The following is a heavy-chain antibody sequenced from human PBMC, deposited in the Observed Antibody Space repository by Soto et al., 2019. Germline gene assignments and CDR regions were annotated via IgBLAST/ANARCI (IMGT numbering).Heavy chain of an antibody. CDR3: AKPRKSSSSVFDY. CDR1: GFTFISYG. J-gene: IGHJ4*02. Sequence: GGSLRLSCAASGFTFISYGMHWVRQAPGKGLEWVAVISYDGSNKYYADSVKGRFTISRDNSKNTLYLQMNSLRAEDTAVYYCAKPRKSSSSVFDYWGQGTLVTVSS. CDR2: ISYDGSNK. D-gene: IGHD6-6*01. V-gene: IGHV3-30*18.